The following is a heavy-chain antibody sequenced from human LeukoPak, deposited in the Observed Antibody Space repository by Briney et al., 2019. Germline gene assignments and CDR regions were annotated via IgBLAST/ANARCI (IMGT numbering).Heavy chain of an antibody. V-gene: IGHV1-2*02. CDR1: GYTFTGYY. D-gene: IGHD3-9*01. CDR3: ARVPYYDILTGYYLYYYNYGMDV. CDR2: INPNSGGT. Sequence: ASVKVSCKASGYTFTGYYMHWVRQAPGQGLEWMGWINPNSGGTNYAQKFQGRVTMTRDTSISTAYMELSRLRSDDTAVYYCARVPYYDILTGYYLYYYNYGMDVWGQGTTVTVSS. J-gene: IGHJ6*02.